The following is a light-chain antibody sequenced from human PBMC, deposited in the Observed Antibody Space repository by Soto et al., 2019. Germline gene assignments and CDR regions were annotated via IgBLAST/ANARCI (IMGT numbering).Light chain of an antibody. CDR2: GAS. V-gene: IGKV3-20*01. Sequence: EIVLTQSPGTLSLSPGERATLSCRASQSVTGSFLAWYQQKPGQAPRLLIFGASSRATCILDRFSGSGSGTDFALTISRLEPEDFAVYYCQQYAYSPVALTFGGGTRVEIK. CDR1: QSVTGSF. J-gene: IGKJ4*01. CDR3: QQYAYSPVALT.